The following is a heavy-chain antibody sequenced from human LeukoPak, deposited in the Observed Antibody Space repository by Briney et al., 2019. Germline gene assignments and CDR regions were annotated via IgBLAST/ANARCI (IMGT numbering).Heavy chain of an antibody. Sequence: SETLSLTCAVYGGSFSGYYWSWIRQTPGKGLEWIGEINHSGSTNYNPSLKSRVTISVDTSKNQFSLKLSSVTAADTAVYYCARHVLLWFGEIHFDIWGQGTMVTVSS. D-gene: IGHD3-10*01. CDR2: INHSGST. J-gene: IGHJ3*02. V-gene: IGHV4-34*01. CDR1: GGSFSGYY. CDR3: ARHVLLWFGEIHFDI.